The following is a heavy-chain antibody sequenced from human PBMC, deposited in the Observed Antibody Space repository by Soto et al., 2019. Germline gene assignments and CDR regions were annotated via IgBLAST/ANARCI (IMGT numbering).Heavy chain of an antibody. Sequence: QVQLVQSGGEVKKPGASVKVSCKASGYTFTNYGISWVRQAPGQGLEWMGWISAYNGNRKYAQKLQDRVTMTTDTSTNTAYRELRSLRSDDTAMYYCARVRGESEQLANCGMDAWGQGTTVTVFS. V-gene: IGHV1-18*01. CDR3: ARVRGESEQLANCGMDA. CDR1: GYTFTNYG. D-gene: IGHD6-6*01. J-gene: IGHJ6*02. CDR2: ISAYNGNR.